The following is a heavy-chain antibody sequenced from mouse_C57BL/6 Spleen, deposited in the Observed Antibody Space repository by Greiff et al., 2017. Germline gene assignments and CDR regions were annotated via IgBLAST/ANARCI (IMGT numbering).Heavy chain of an antibody. V-gene: IGHV1-80*01. Sequence: QVQLKESGAELVKPGASVKISCKASGYAFSSYWMNWVKQRPGQGLEWIGQIYPGDGDTNYNGKFKGKATLTADKSSSTAYMQLSSLTSEDSAVYFCAYGNGNYYAMDDWGQGTSVTVSS. CDR2: IYPGDGDT. J-gene: IGHJ4*01. CDR3: AYGNGNYYAMDD. D-gene: IGHD2-1*01. CDR1: GYAFSSYW.